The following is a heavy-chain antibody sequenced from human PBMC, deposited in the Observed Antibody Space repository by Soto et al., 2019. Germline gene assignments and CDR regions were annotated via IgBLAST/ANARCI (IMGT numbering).Heavy chain of an antibody. D-gene: IGHD6-19*01. V-gene: IGHV3-66*01. J-gene: IGHJ4*02. CDR1: GFTINNIY. CDR3: ARDVRGSGWYSGFDY. CDR2: IYSGGST. Sequence: EVQLVASGGGLVQAGGSLRLSCAASGFTINNIYISWVRQAPGKGLEWVSVIYSGGSTYYADSVKGRFTISRDNSKNTLYLQMNSLRVEDTAVYSCARDVRGSGWYSGFDYWGQGTLVTVSS.